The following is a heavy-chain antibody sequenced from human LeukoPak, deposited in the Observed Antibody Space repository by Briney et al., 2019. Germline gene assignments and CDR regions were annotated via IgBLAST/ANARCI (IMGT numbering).Heavy chain of an antibody. CDR1: GFTFSSYG. CDR3: ARGGSYLSAFDI. V-gene: IGHV3-23*01. J-gene: IGHJ3*02. CDR2: ISGSGGST. D-gene: IGHD1-26*01. Sequence: PGGSLRLSCAASGFTFSSYGMSWVRQAPGKGLEWVSAISGSGGSTYYADSVKGRFTISRDKSKNTLYLQMNSLRAEDTAVYYCARGGSYLSAFDIWGQGTMVTVSS.